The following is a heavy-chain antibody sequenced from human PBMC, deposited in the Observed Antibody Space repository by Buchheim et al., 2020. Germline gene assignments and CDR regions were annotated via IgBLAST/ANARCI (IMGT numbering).Heavy chain of an antibody. D-gene: IGHD4-17*01. J-gene: IGHJ4*02. CDR3: AKNGPRATVTTSLLIGY. V-gene: IGHV3-30*18. Sequence: QVQLVESGGGVVQPGRSLRLSCAASGFTFSSYGMHWVRQAPGKGLEWVAVISYDGSNKYYADSVKGRFTISRDNSKNTLYLQMNSLRAEDTAVYYCAKNGPRATVTTSLLIGYWGQGTL. CDR1: GFTFSSYG. CDR2: ISYDGSNK.